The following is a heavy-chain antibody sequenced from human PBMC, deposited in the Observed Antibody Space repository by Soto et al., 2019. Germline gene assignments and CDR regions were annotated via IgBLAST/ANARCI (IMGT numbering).Heavy chain of an antibody. CDR1: GGSISSGGYS. J-gene: IGHJ6*02. CDR3: ARDVGLTGYRYYGMDV. Sequence: SETLSLTCAVSGGSISSGGYSWSWIRQPPGKGLEWIGYIYHSGSTYYNPSLKSRVTISVDRSKNRFSLKLSSVTAADTAVYYCARDVGLTGYRYYGMDVWGQGTTVTVSS. V-gene: IGHV4-30-2*01. D-gene: IGHD3-9*01. CDR2: IYHSGST.